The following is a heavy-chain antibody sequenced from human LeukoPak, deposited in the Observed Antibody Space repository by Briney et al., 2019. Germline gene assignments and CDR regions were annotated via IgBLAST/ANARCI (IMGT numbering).Heavy chain of an antibody. V-gene: IGHV3-23*01. CDR2: ISGSGGST. J-gene: IGHJ4*02. Sequence: GGSLRLSCAASGFTFSSYAMSWIRQAPGKGLEWVSAISGSGGSTYYADSVKGRFTISRDNSKNTLYLQMNSLRAEDTAVYYCAKDPRIWFGELLFDYWGQGTLVTVSS. CDR3: AKDPRIWFGELLFDY. CDR1: GFTFSSYA. D-gene: IGHD3-10*01.